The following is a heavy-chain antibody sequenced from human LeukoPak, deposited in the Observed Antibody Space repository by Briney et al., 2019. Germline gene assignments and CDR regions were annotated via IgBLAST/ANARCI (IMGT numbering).Heavy chain of an antibody. J-gene: IGHJ4*02. CDR3: AKEIWPTVTTPGWTYFDY. CDR2: IRYDGSNK. V-gene: IGHV3-30*02. Sequence: GGSLRLSCAASGFTVSRYGMHWVRQAPGKGLEWVAFIRYDGSNKYYADSVKGRFTISRDSSKNTLYLQMNSLRAEDTAVYYCAKEIWPTVTTPGWTYFDYWGQGALVTVSS. CDR1: GFTVSRYG. D-gene: IGHD4-17*01.